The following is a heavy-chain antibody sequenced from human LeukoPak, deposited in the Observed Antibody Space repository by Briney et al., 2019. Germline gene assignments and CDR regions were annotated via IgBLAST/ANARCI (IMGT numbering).Heavy chain of an antibody. CDR3: ARGLLRWPADY. Sequence: ASVKVSCKASGYTFTGYYIHWVRQAPGQGLEWMGWISPNSGGTNYAQEFQGRVTMTRDTSISTAYMELSRLRSDDTAVYYCARGLLRWPADYWGQGTLVTVSS. CDR1: GYTFTGYY. CDR2: ISPNSGGT. D-gene: IGHD4-23*01. V-gene: IGHV1-2*02. J-gene: IGHJ4*02.